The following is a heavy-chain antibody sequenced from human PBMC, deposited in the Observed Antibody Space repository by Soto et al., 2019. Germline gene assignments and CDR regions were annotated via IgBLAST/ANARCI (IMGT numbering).Heavy chain of an antibody. V-gene: IGHV1-18*04. CDR1: GYTFTSYG. D-gene: IGHD1-20*01. CDR3: ARDHRASNWNVVGMDV. Sequence: ASVKVSCKASGYTFTSYGISWVRQAPGQGLEWMGWISAYNGNTNYAQKLQGRVTMTTDTSTSTAYMELRSLRSDDTAVYYCARDHRASNWNVVGMDVWGQGTTVTVSS. CDR2: ISAYNGNT. J-gene: IGHJ6*02.